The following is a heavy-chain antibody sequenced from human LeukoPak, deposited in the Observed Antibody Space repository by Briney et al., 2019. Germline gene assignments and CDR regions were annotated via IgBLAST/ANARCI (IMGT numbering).Heavy chain of an antibody. V-gene: IGHV1-2*02. CDR1: GYTFTGYY. Sequence: ASVKVSCKASGYTFTGYYMHWVRQAPGQGLEWMGWINPNSGGTNYAQKFQGRVTMTRDTSISTAYMELSRLRSDDTAVYYSAREYYDSSGYPGDYWGQGTLVTVSS. J-gene: IGHJ4*02. CDR3: AREYYDSSGYPGDY. CDR2: INPNSGGT. D-gene: IGHD3-22*01.